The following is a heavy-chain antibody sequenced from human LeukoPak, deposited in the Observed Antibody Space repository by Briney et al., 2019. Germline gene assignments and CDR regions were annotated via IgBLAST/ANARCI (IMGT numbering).Heavy chain of an antibody. V-gene: IGHV3-23*01. J-gene: IGHJ4*02. CDR2: ISDSGGST. CDR3: AKRGVVIRVILVGFHKEAYYFDS. CDR1: GITLSNYG. D-gene: IGHD3-22*01. Sequence: GGSLRLSCAVSGITLSNYGMSWVRQAPGQGLEWVAGISDSGGSTNYADSVKGRFTISRDNPKNTLYLQMNSLRAEDTAVYFCAKRGVVIRVILVGFHKEAYYFDSWGQGALVTVSS.